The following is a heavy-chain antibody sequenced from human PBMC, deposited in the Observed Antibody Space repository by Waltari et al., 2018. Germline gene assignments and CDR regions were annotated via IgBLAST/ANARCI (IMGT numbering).Heavy chain of an antibody. CDR2: INPNSGGT. J-gene: IGHJ3*02. CDR1: GYTFTGYY. CDR3: ARERTIFGVVMSAFDI. Sequence: QVQLVQSGAEVKKPGASVKVSCKASGYTFTGYYMHWVRQAPGQGLEWMGWINPNSGGTNYAQKCQGRVTRTRDTSISTAYMELSRLRSDDTAVYYCARERTIFGVVMSAFDIWGQGTMVTVSS. D-gene: IGHD3-3*01. V-gene: IGHV1-2*02.